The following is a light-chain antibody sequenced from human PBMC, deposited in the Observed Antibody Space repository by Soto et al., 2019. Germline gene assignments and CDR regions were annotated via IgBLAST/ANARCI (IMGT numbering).Light chain of an antibody. Sequence: QSALTQPASVSGSPGQSITFSCTGTSSDVGSYNYVSWYQQHPGKAPKLMIYDVSNRPSGVSNRFSGSKSGNTASLTISGLQAEDEADYYCSSYTSSSTPVFGARTKLTVL. CDR3: SSYTSSSTPV. CDR2: DVS. J-gene: IGLJ2*01. CDR1: SSDVGSYNY. V-gene: IGLV2-14*03.